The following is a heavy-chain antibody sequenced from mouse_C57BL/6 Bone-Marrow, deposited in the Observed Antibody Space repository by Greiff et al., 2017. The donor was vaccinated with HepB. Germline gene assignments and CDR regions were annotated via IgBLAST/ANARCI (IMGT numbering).Heavy chain of an antibody. Sequence: EVQVVESGGGLVKPGGSLKLSCAASGFTFSDYGMHWVRQAPEKGLEWVAYISSGSSTIYYADTVKGRFTISRDNAKNTLFLQMTSLRSEDTAMYYCARETTVVDAPWYFDVWGTGTTVTVSS. V-gene: IGHV5-17*01. D-gene: IGHD1-1*01. CDR2: ISSGSSTI. CDR3: ARETTVVDAPWYFDV. CDR1: GFTFSDYG. J-gene: IGHJ1*03.